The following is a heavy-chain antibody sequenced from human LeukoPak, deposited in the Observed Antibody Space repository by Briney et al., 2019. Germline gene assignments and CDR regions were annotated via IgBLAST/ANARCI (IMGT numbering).Heavy chain of an antibody. V-gene: IGHV3-53*01. Sequence: GGSLRLSCAASGFTVSNNYINWVRQAPGKGLEWVSVIYSSGSTFFADSVKGRFTIARDSSKNTLYLQMNSLRAENTAVYYCARNPHGSSNYWGQGTLVTVSS. J-gene: IGHJ4*02. CDR1: GFTVSNNY. CDR2: IYSSGST. CDR3: ARNPHGSSNY. D-gene: IGHD6-6*01.